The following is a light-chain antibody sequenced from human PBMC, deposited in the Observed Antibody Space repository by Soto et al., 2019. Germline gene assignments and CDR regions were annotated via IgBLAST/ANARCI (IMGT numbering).Light chain of an antibody. CDR3: QQRSNWPPSIT. Sequence: EIVLTQSPATLSLSPGERATLSCRASQSVSSDLAWYQQKPGQAPRLLIYDASHRATGIPARFSGSGSGTDFTLTISSLEPEDFAVYYCQQRSNWPPSITFGQGTRLEIK. J-gene: IGKJ5*01. V-gene: IGKV3-11*01. CDR2: DAS. CDR1: QSVSSD.